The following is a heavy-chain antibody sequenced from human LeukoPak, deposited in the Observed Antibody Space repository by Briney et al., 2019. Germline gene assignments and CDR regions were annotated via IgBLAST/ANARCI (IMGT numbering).Heavy chain of an antibody. D-gene: IGHD6-19*01. CDR3: ARGLESSGWADDY. Sequence: SETLSLTCAVYGGSFSGYYWSWIRQPPGKGLEWIGEINHSGSTSYNPSLKSRVTISVDTSKNQFSLKLSSVTAADTAVYYCARGLESSGWADDYWGQGTLVTVSS. V-gene: IGHV4-34*01. CDR2: INHSGST. CDR1: GGSFSGYY. J-gene: IGHJ4*02.